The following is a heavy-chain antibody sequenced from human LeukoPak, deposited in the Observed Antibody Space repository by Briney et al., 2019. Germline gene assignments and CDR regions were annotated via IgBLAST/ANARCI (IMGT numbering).Heavy chain of an antibody. CDR1: GFTFSSHG. CDR3: AKEGPSRYRYLDFDP. CDR2: ISYDESNI. J-gene: IGHJ5*02. V-gene: IGHV3-30*18. D-gene: IGHD5-18*01. Sequence: GKSLRLFCAASGFTFSSHGMHWVRQAPGKGLEWVAVISYDESNIYYADSVKCRFTISRDNSKNTLYLQMNSLRAEDTAVYYCAKEGPSRYRYLDFDPWGQGTLVTVSS.